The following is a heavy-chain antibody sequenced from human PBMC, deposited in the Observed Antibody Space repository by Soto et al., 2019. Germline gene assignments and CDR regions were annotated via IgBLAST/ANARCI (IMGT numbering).Heavy chain of an antibody. CDR2: IKQDRSEK. D-gene: IGHD3-3*01. V-gene: IGHV3-7*01. CDR3: ARDLPFEWRGRGWFDP. J-gene: IGHJ5*02. Sequence: EVQLVESGGGLVQPGGSLRLSCAASGFTFSSYWMSWVRQAPGKGLEWVANIKQDRSEKYYVDSVKGRFTISRDNAKNSLYLQMNSLRAEDTAVYYCARDLPFEWRGRGWFDPWGQGTLVTVSS. CDR1: GFTFSSYW.